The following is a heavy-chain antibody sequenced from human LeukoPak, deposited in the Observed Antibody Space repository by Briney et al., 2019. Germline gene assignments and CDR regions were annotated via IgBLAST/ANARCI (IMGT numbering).Heavy chain of an antibody. CDR3: ARDVGYIAAAGTST. CDR2: IIPIFGTA. D-gene: IGHD6-13*01. V-gene: IGHV1-69*05. CDR1: GGTFSSYA. Sequence: SVKVSCKASGGTFSSYAISWVRRAPGQGLEWMGGIIPIFGTANYAQKFQGRVTITTDESTSTAYMELSSLRSEDTAVYYCARDVGYIAAAGTSTWGQGTLVTVSS. J-gene: IGHJ5*02.